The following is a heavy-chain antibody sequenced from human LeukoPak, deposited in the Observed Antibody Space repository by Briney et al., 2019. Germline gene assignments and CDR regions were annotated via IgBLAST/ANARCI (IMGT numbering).Heavy chain of an antibody. CDR2: IYPGYSDA. CDR1: GYTFSSYW. D-gene: IGHD2-15*01. CDR3: ARRYCSGGSCYFDY. V-gene: IGHV5-51*01. J-gene: IGHJ4*02. Sequence: GESLKISCKGSGYTFSSYWIGWVRQMPGKGLEWMGIIYPGYSDARYSPSFQGQVIISADKSISTAYLQWSSLKASDTAMYYCARRYCSGGSCYFDYWGQGTLVTVSS.